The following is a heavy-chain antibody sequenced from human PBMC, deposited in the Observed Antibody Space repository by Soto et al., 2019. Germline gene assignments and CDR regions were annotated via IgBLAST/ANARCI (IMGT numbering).Heavy chain of an antibody. CDR3: ARERLFSSGWYWFDP. V-gene: IGHV4-61*01. Sequence: NPSETLSLTCTVSGGSVSSGNYYWSWIRQPPGKGLEWIGYMYHSGTTNYNPSLKSRVTMSIDTSKNQFSLKLKSVTAADTAVYYCARERLFSSGWYWFDPWGLGTLVTVSS. CDR1: GGSVSSGNYY. J-gene: IGHJ5*02. CDR2: MYHSGTT. D-gene: IGHD6-19*01.